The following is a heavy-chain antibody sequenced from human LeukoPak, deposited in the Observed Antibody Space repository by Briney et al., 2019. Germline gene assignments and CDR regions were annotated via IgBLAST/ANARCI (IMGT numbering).Heavy chain of an antibody. J-gene: IGHJ3*02. Sequence: PGGSLRLSCAASGFTFSSYGMHWVRQAPGKGLEWVAVVSFDGLVTYYADSVKGRSTISRDNSKNTLYLQMNSLRAEDTAVYYCAKELADGIHAFDIWGQGTVVTVFS. CDR3: AKELADGIHAFDI. CDR1: GFTFSSYG. CDR2: VSFDGLVT. V-gene: IGHV3-30*18.